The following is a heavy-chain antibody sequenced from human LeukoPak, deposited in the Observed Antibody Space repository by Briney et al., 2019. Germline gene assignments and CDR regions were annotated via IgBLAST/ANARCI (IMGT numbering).Heavy chain of an antibody. V-gene: IGHV4-30-2*01. J-gene: IGHJ6*03. Sequence: PSQTLSLTCTVSGGSISSGGYYWSWNRQPPGKGLEWIGYIYHSGSTYYNPSLKSRVTISVDRSKNQFSLKLSSVTAADTAVYYCARVVRDYYYMDVWGKGTTVTVSS. CDR1: GGSISSGGYY. CDR3: ARVVRDYYYMDV. CDR2: IYHSGST.